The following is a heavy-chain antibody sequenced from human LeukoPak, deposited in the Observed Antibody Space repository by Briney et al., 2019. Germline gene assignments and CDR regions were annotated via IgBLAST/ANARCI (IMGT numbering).Heavy chain of an antibody. CDR2: IYHSGST. CDR3: AREGKLTGYFGGLGFNY. D-gene: IGHD6-19*01. J-gene: IGHJ4*02. V-gene: IGHV4-30-2*01. Sequence: PSETLSLTCTVSGGSISSGGYYWSWIRQPPGKGLEWIGYIYHSGSTYYNPSLKSRVTISVDRSKNQFSLKLSSVTAADTAVYYCAREGKLTGYFGGLGFNYWGPGILVTVSS. CDR1: GGSISSGGYY.